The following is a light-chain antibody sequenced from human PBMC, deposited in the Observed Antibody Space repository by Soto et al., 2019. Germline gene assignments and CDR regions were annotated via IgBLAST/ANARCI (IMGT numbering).Light chain of an antibody. CDR3: QTWGTGIHV. Sequence: QPVLTQSPSASASLGASVKLTCTLCSGHSSYAIAWHQQQPEKGPRYLMKLNSDGSHSKGDGIPDRFSGSSSGAERYLIISSLQSEDEADYYCQTWGTGIHVFGTGTKVTVL. CDR1: SGHSSYA. V-gene: IGLV4-69*01. J-gene: IGLJ1*01. CDR2: LNSDGSH.